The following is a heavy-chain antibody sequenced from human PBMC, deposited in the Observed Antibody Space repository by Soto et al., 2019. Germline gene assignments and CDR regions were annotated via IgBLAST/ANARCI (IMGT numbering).Heavy chain of an antibody. D-gene: IGHD6-19*01. CDR2: ISYDGSNE. CDR3: AKAMGVKQCPVRDLDY. V-gene: IGHV3-30*18. J-gene: IGHJ4*02. Sequence: QVQLVESGGGVVQPGRSLRLSCVASGFTFSSYVMHWVRQAPGKGLEWVAVISYDGSNEYYADSVKGRFTISRDNSRNMLYLQMNSVRVEDTAVYFCAKAMGVKQCPVRDLDYWGQGTPVTVSP. CDR1: GFTFSSYV.